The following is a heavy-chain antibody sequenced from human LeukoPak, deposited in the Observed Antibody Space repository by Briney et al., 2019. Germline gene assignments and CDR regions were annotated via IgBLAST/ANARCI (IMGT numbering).Heavy chain of an antibody. D-gene: IGHD2-15*01. CDR2: INPNSGGT. J-gene: IGHJ4*02. CDR1: GYTFTGYY. CDR3: ARDWRMMYCSGGSCYGLDY. V-gene: IGHV1-2*02. Sequence: GASVKVSCKAPGYTFTGYYMHWVRQAPGQGLEWMGWINPNSGGTNYAQKFQGRVTMTRDTSISTAYMELSRLRSDDTAVYYCARDWRMMYCSGGSCYGLDYWGQGTLVTVSS.